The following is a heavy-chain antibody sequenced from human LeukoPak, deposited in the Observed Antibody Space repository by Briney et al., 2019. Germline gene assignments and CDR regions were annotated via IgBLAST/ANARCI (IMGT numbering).Heavy chain of an antibody. Sequence: GGSLRLSCAASGFTVSSKYMNWVRQAPGKGLEWVSLIYSGGSTYYADSVKGRFTISRDNSNNTLYLQMNSLRAEDTAVYYCASQANHDFWSAIDYWGQGTLVTVSS. CDR1: GFTVSSKY. J-gene: IGHJ4*02. CDR3: ASQANHDFWSAIDY. CDR2: IYSGGST. V-gene: IGHV3-53*01. D-gene: IGHD3-3*01.